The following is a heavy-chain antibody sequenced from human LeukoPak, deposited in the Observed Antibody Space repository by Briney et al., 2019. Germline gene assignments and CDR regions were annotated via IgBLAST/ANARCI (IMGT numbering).Heavy chain of an antibody. Sequence: GESLRLSCVGSGFTFSDAWMSWVRQAPGKGLEWVGRIKSKSDGWTIDYAAPVKGRFTISRDDSRNTLYLQMNSLKTEDTAVYYCTTRRQDGWWGQGTLVTVS. CDR3: TTRRQDGW. V-gene: IGHV3-15*01. D-gene: IGHD2-15*01. CDR2: IKSKSDGWTI. CDR1: GFTFSDAW. J-gene: IGHJ4*02.